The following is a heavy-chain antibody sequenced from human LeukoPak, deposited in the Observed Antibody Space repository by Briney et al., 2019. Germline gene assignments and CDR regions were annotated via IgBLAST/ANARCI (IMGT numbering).Heavy chain of an antibody. V-gene: IGHV3-30*02. Sequence: PGGSLRLSCAASGFTFSSYGMHWVRQAPGKGLEWVAFIRFDGRNIYYADSVEGRFTISRDNSKNTLYLQMNSLRGEDTAVYYCAKAVGYSSSYLGYWGQGTLVTVSS. J-gene: IGHJ4*02. CDR3: AKAVGYSSSYLGY. CDR1: GFTFSSYG. CDR2: IRFDGRNI. D-gene: IGHD6-13*01.